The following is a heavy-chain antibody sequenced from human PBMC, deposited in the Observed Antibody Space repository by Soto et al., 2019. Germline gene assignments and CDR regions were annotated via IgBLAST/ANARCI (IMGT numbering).Heavy chain of an antibody. CDR3: ARVRILLRYFDWLPGGFDP. CDR1: GGSFSGYY. V-gene: IGHV4-34*01. D-gene: IGHD3-9*01. Sequence: SETLSLTCAVYGGSFSGYYWSWIRQPPGKGLEWIGEINHSGSTNYNPSLKSRVTISVDTSKNQFSLKLSSVTAADTAVYYCARVRILLRYFDWLPGGFDPWGQGTLVTVSS. CDR2: INHSGST. J-gene: IGHJ5*02.